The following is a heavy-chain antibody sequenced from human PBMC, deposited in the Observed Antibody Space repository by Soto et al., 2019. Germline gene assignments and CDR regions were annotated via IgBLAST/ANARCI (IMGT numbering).Heavy chain of an antibody. D-gene: IGHD2-21*02. CDR2: TTATGSYT. J-gene: IGHJ3*02. CDR1: GFTFSSYA. Sequence: EVQLLESGGGLVQPGGSLRLSCAASGFTFSSYAMTWVRQAPGKGLEWVSSTTATGSYTYYADSVKGRFTISRDNSKNTLYLQMNSRRAEDTAVYYCAKDQQGWRPDAFDIWGQGTMVTVSS. CDR3: AKDQQGWRPDAFDI. V-gene: IGHV3-23*01.